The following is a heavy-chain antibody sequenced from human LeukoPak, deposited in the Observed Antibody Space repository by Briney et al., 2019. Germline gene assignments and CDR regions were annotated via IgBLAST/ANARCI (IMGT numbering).Heavy chain of an antibody. CDR3: ARGGAYYDYVWGSYRLAFDI. CDR2: MNPNSGNT. V-gene: IGHV1-8*01. J-gene: IGHJ3*02. Sequence: ASVKVSCKASGYTFTSYDINWVRQATGQGLEWMGWMNPNSGNTGYAQKFQGRVTMTRNTSISTAYMELSSLRSEDTAVYYCARGGAYYDYVWGSYRLAFDIWGQGTMVTVPS. D-gene: IGHD3-16*02. CDR1: GYTFTSYD.